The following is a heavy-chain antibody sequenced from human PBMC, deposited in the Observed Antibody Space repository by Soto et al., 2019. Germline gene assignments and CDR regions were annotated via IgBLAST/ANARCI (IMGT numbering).Heavy chain of an antibody. V-gene: IGHV4-30-4*01. CDR1: GGSISSGDYY. D-gene: IGHD5-18*01. Sequence: SETLSLTCTVSGGSISSGDYYWSWIRQPPGKGLEWIGYIYYSGSTYYNPSLKSRVTISVDTSKNQFSLKLSSVTTADTAVYYCARFSGGGYGYVGRGDSVDYWGQGTLVTVSS. CDR2: IYYSGST. J-gene: IGHJ4*02. CDR3: ARFSGGGYGYVGRGDSVDY.